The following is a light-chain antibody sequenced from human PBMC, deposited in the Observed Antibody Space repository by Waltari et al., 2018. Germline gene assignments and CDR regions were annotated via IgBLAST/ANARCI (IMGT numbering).Light chain of an antibody. J-gene: IGKJ5*01. CDR2: AAS. CDR1: QSVSINY. CDR3: QQYGDSPVT. Sequence: EIVLTQSPGTLSLSPGERATLSCRASQSVSINYLAWYQQKPGQAPRLLIYAASSRATGIPDRFSGSWSGTDFTLSISRLEPEDFAVYYCQQYGDSPVTFGQGTRLEIK. V-gene: IGKV3-20*01.